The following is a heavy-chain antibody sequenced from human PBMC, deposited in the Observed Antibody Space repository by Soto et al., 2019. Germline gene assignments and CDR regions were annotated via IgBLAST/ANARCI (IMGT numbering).Heavy chain of an antibody. CDR3: AREPLT. CDR1: GGSLISQY. J-gene: IGHJ4*02. Sequence: PSETLSLTCSVSGGSLISQYWSWLRQPPGKGLEWIGYIYNIGSTNYNPSLRSRVTMSIDTSQEQFSLKLSSVTATDTAVYYCAREPLTWGQGTLVTVSS. CDR2: IYNIGST. V-gene: IGHV4-4*08.